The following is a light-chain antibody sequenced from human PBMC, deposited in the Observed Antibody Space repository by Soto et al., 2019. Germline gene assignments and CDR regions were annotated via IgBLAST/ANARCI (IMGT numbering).Light chain of an antibody. CDR3: QQYYTTPRT. J-gene: IGKJ2*01. Sequence: DIMMTQSPDSLAVSLGERATINCKSSQSVIHTSNNKSYLDWYQQKAGQPPELLLYWASARDSGVPDRFRGRWSVTNFTLTINSLQAEDVAVYYCQQYYTTPRTFGQGTKVEIK. CDR1: QSVIHTSNNKSY. V-gene: IGKV4-1*01. CDR2: WAS.